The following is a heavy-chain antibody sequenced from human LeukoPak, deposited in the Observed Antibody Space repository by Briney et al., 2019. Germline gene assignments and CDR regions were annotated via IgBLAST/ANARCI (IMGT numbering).Heavy chain of an antibody. CDR2: IYYSGST. D-gene: IGHD6-19*01. CDR1: GGSISSSSYY. CDR3: ARDVGTVAHFDY. Sequence: SETLSLTCTVSGGSISSSSYYWGWIRQPPGKGLEWIGSIYYSGSTYYNPSLKSRVTISVGTSKNQFSLKLSSVTAADTAVYYCARDVGTVAHFDYWGQGTLVTVSS. J-gene: IGHJ4*02. V-gene: IGHV4-39*07.